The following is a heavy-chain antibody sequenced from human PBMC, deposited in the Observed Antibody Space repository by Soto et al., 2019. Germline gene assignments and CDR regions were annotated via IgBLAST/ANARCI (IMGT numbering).Heavy chain of an antibody. CDR2: IIPIFGTA. D-gene: IGHD1-1*01. Sequence: VTVSCEASGGTFSSYAISWVRQAPGQGLEWMGGIIPIFGTANYAQKCQGRVTVTADESTSTAYMELSSLRSEDTAVYYCARGFYNSACDIWGQGTMVTVSS. CDR3: ARGFYNSACDI. CDR1: GGTFSSYA. V-gene: IGHV1-69*13. J-gene: IGHJ3*02.